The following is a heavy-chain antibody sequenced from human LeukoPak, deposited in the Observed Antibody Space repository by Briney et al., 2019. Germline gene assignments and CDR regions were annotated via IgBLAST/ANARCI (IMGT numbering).Heavy chain of an antibody. D-gene: IGHD3-16*01. V-gene: IGHV3-30-3*01. Sequence: GGSLRLSCAASGFTFSSYAMHWVRQAPGKGLEWVTITSYDGSNKYYADSVKGRFTISRDNSKNTLNLQMNSLRAEDTAVYYCAREGEALDYWGQGTLVAVSS. CDR3: AREGEALDY. CDR2: TSYDGSNK. CDR1: GFTFSSYA. J-gene: IGHJ4*02.